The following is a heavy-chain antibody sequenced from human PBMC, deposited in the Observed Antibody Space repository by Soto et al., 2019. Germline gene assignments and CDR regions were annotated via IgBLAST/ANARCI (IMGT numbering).Heavy chain of an antibody. D-gene: IGHD4-4*01. J-gene: IGHJ6*02. CDR1: GFTFSSYG. CDR2: IWYDGSNK. CDR3: ARDQYSNYVASSRGMDV. Sequence: QVQLVESGGGVVQPGRSLRLSCAASGFTFSSYGMHWVRQAPGKGLEWVAVIWYDGSNKYYADSVKGRFTISRDNSKNTLYLQMNSLRAEDTAVYYCARDQYSNYVASSRGMDVWGQGTTVTVSS. V-gene: IGHV3-33*01.